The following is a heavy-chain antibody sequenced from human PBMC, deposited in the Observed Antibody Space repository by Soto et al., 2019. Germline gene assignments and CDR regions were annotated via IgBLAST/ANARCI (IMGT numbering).Heavy chain of an antibody. V-gene: IGHV4-4*07. CDR1: GDSFSSHY. J-gene: IGHJ4*02. CDR2: LYNDERT. CDR3: AREPLAHSYFDS. Sequence: ETLSLTCTVSGDSFSSHYWSWIRHPAGKGLEWLGRLYNDERTNYNPSLKSRVTMSMDTSKNQFSLKLTSVTAADSAVYFCAREPLAHSYFDSGGQAILVTVSS.